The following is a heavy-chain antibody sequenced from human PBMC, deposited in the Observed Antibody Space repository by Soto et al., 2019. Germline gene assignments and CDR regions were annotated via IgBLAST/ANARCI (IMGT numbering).Heavy chain of an antibody. Sequence: GEFLKISCKGSGSSFTSYWIGWVRKMHGKGLEWMGIIYTGASDTRYSPSFQGQVTISADNSISTAYLQWSSLKASDTAMYYFSRHGRWLQPAQVDYLGQGTMVTVSS. CDR2: IYTGASDT. CDR3: SRHGRWLQPAQVDY. CDR1: GSSFTSYW. D-gene: IGHD5-12*01. J-gene: IGHJ4*02. V-gene: IGHV5-51*01.